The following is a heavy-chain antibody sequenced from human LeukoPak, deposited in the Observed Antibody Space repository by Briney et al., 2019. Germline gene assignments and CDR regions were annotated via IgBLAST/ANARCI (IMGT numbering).Heavy chain of an antibody. CDR3: ARKGELERRRSWDC. D-gene: IGHD1-1*01. CDR1: GFTFSNYW. Sequence: GGSLRLSCAASGFTFSNYWMSWVRQTPGKGLEWVANIKQDGRERYYVDSVKGRFTISRDNAKNSLYLQMSSLRAEDTAVYYCARKGELERRRSWDCWDQGTLVTVSS. CDR2: IKQDGRER. V-gene: IGHV3-7*03. J-gene: IGHJ4*02.